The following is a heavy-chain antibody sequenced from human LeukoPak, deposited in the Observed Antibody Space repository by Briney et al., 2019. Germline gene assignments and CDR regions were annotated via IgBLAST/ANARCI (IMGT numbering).Heavy chain of an antibody. D-gene: IGHD3-3*01. CDR1: GGPFSGYY. CDR2: INHSGST. V-gene: IGHV4-34*01. J-gene: IGHJ6*03. CDR3: ARGALYDFWSGYYSSGYYYYYYYMDV. Sequence: WETLSLTCAVYGGPFSGYYWSWIRQPPGKGLEWMGEINHSGSTNYHPSLKSRVTISVDTSKTQFSLKLSSVTAVDTAVYYCARGALYDFWSGYYSSGYYYYYYYMDVWGKGTTVTVSS.